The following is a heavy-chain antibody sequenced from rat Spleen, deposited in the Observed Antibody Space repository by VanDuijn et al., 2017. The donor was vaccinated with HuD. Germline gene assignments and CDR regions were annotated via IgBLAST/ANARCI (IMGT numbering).Heavy chain of an antibody. J-gene: IGHJ2*01. CDR3: TRNGDC. CDR2: ITRTDGST. V-gene: IGHV5-31*01. CDR1: GFTFSRYW. Sequence: EVQLAETGEGSVQPGRSLKLSCVASGFTFSRYWMYWVRQSPGRGLEWVASITRTDGSTYYPDSVRGRFTISRDNAKSILYLQMNSLRSEDTANDFCTRNGDCWGQGVMVAVSS. D-gene: IGHD4-1*01.